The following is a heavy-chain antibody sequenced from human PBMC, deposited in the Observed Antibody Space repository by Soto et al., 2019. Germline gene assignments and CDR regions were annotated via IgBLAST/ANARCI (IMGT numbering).Heavy chain of an antibody. J-gene: IGHJ5*02. CDR2: IYYSGST. V-gene: IGHV4-39*01. D-gene: IGHD3-22*01. Sequence: QLQLQESGPGLVKPSETLSLTCTVSGGSISSSSYYWGWIRQPPGKGLEWIGSIYYSGSTYYNPSLKSRVTLSVDTSKNQFSLKLSSVTAADTAVYYCARRSGGYYGRRNWFDPWGQGTLVTVSS. CDR1: GGSISSSSYY. CDR3: ARRSGGYYGRRNWFDP.